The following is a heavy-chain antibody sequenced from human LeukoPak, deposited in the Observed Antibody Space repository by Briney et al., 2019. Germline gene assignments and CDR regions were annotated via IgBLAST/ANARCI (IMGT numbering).Heavy chain of an antibody. J-gene: IGHJ4*02. Sequence: GGSLRLSCAASGFTFSSYSMNRVRQAPGKGLEWVSSISSSSSSIYYADSVKGRFTISRDNAKNSLYLQMNSLRAEDTAVYYCARASGDIVETATMGSHWGQGTLVTVSS. CDR2: ISSSSSSI. CDR1: GFTFSSYS. CDR3: ARASGDIVETATMGSH. V-gene: IGHV3-21*01. D-gene: IGHD5-18*01.